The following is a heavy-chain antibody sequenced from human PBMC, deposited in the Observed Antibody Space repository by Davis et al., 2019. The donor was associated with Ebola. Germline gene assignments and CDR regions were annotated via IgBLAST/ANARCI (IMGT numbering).Heavy chain of an antibody. D-gene: IGHD3-22*01. CDR1: GGSISSYY. CDR3: ARLTPNYYDSSGYYPHLDY. J-gene: IGHJ4*02. V-gene: IGHV4-59*01. Sequence: PSETLSLTCTVSGGSISSYYWSWIRQPPGKGLEWIGYIYYSGSTNYNPSLKSRVTISVDTSKNQFSLKLSSVTAADTAVYYCARLTPNYYDSSGYYPHLDYWGQGTLVTVSS. CDR2: IYYSGST.